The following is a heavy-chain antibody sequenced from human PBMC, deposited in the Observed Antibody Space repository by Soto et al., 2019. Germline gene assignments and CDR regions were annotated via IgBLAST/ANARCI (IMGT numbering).Heavy chain of an antibody. CDR2: INPNSGAI. CDR1: GFTFTGYY. J-gene: IGHJ6*02. CDR3: ARQGSLDDYGLGV. V-gene: IGHV1-2*02. Sequence: ASVKVSCKASGFTFTGYYLHWVRQAPGQGPEWMGWINPNSGAINYAQNFQGRVTMTRDTSISTAHMELSSLRSDDTAMYYCARQGSLDDYGLGVWGQGTTVTVSS.